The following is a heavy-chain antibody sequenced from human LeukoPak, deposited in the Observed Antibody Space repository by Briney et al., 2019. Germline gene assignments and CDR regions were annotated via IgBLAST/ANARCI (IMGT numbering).Heavy chain of an antibody. CDR1: GFTFSSYS. D-gene: IGHD6-19*01. J-gene: IGHJ4*02. CDR3: ARDREYSSGYLDY. V-gene: IGHV3-21*01. Sequence: GGSLRLSCAASGFTFSSYSMNWVRQAPGKGLEWVSSISSSSNYIYYADSVKGRFTISRDNAKNSLYLQMNGLRAEDTAVYYCARDREYSSGYLDYWGQGTLVTVSS. CDR2: ISSSSNYI.